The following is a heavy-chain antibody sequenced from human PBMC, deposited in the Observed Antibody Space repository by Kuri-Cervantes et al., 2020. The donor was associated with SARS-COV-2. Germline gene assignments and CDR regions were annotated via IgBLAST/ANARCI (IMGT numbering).Heavy chain of an antibody. CDR2: ITPFNGNT. D-gene: IGHD5-24*01. J-gene: IGHJ3*02. CDR1: GDSFDYRL. CDR3: ARSGPGAISREDGAFDI. V-gene: IGHV1-45*02. Sequence: SVKVSCKASGDSFDYRLLHWVRQAPGQALEWMGWITPFNGNTNYAQRFQDRVTITRDRSMSTAYMELSSLRSEDTAMYYCARSGPGAISREDGAFDIWGQGTMGTVSS.